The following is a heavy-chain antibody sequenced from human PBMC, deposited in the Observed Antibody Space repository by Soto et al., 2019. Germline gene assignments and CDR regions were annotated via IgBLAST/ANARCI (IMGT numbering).Heavy chain of an antibody. D-gene: IGHD4-17*01. CDR3: DSTGRLNTVTT. V-gene: IGHV4-4*07. Sequence: PSETLSLTCTVSGGFINSYYWSWIRQPAGKGLEWIGQIYTSGSPNYNPSLKSRVTMSVDTSKNQFSLNLSSVTAADTAVYYCDSTGRLNTVTTWGQGTLVTVSS. CDR2: IYTSGSP. J-gene: IGHJ5*02. CDR1: GGFINSYY.